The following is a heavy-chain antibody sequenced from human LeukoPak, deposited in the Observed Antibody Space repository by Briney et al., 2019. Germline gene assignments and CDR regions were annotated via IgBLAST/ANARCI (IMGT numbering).Heavy chain of an antibody. Sequence: SETLSLTCTVSGGSISSYYWSWLRQPPGKGLEWIGYIYYSGSTKYNASLKSRVTISVDTSKNQFSLKLSSVTAADTAVYYCARGGGDYWRYFDLWGRGTLVTVSS. J-gene: IGHJ2*01. CDR1: GGSISSYY. V-gene: IGHV4-59*01. CDR3: ARGGGDYWRYFDL. D-gene: IGHD4-17*01. CDR2: IYYSGST.